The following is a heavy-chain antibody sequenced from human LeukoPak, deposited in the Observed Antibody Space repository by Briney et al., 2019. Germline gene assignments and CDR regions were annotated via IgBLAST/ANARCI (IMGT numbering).Heavy chain of an antibody. CDR1: GFNFSDHY. J-gene: IGHJ4*02. D-gene: IGHD3-22*01. CDR2: ISGSGATL. V-gene: IGHV3-11*01. Sequence: PGGSLRLSCAASGFNFSDHYMSWVRHTPGRPLEWVSYISGSGATLHHADSVKGRFTISRDNAKNSLSLQMNSLRAEDTALYYCARALYGSSGYYDYWGQGILVTVSS. CDR3: ARALYGSSGYYDY.